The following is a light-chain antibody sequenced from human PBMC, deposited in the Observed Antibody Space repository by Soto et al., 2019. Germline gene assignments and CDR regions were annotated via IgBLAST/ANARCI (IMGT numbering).Light chain of an antibody. J-gene: IGKJ4*01. Sequence: EIALTQSPATLSLSPGERATLSCRASQSVGSYLGWYQQKPGQPPRLLIYDASNRATGTPARFSGSGSGTDFTLTISTLEPDDFAVYYCQQRSDSPLTFGGGTKVEMK. V-gene: IGKV3-11*01. CDR2: DAS. CDR3: QQRSDSPLT. CDR1: QSVGSY.